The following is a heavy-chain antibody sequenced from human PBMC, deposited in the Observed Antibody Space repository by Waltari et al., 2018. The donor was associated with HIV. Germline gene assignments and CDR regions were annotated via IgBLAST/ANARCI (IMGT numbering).Heavy chain of an antibody. J-gene: IGHJ3*02. V-gene: IGHV2-5*01. D-gene: IGHD3-22*01. CDR3: AHILTHYDTNGHYWSPNGFDI. CDR1: GFSLSPTGVG. CDR2: IYWNDDK. Sequence: QITLKESGPTLVRPTQTLTLTCRFSGFSLSPTGVGVGWFRQSPGKALECLAPIYWNDDKRYSPSLKSRLNITKDTSRNQVVLILTNMDPEDTATYYCAHILTHYDTNGHYWSPNGFDIWGQGTMVSVSS.